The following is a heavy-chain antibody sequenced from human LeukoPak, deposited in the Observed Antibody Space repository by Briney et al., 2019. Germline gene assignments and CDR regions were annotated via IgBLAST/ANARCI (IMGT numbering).Heavy chain of an antibody. CDR3: ATTGYSSGWYLDY. D-gene: IGHD6-19*01. V-gene: IGHV3-23*01. CDR2: ISGSGGST. J-gene: IGHJ4*02. CDR1: GFTFSSYA. Sequence: PGGSLRLSCAASGFTFSSYAMSWVRRAPGKGLEWVSAISGSGGSTYYADSVKGRFTISRDNSKNTLYLQMNSLRAEDTAVYYCATTGYSSGWYLDYWGQGTLVTVSS.